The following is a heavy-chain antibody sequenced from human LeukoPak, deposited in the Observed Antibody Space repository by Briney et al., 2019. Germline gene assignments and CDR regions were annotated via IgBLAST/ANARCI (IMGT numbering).Heavy chain of an antibody. CDR2: IYSGGST. V-gene: IGHV3-66*01. CDR3: ARVVSGAFDI. Sequence: PGGSLRLSCAASGFTFSSYAMSWVRQAPGKGLEWVSVIYSGGSTYYADSVKGRFTISRDNSKNTLYLQMNSLRAEDTAVYYCARVVSGAFDIWGQGTMVTVSS. D-gene: IGHD3-10*01. CDR1: GFTFSSYA. J-gene: IGHJ3*02.